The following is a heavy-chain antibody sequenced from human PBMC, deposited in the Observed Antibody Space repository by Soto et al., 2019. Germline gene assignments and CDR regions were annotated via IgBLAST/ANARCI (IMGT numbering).Heavy chain of an antibody. CDR1: GGSFSGYY. CDR2: INHSGST. Sequence: QVQLQQWGAGLLKPSETLSLTCAVYGGSFSGYYWSWIRQPPGKGLEWIGEINHSGSTNYNPSLKSRVTISVDTSKNQFSLKLSSVTAADTAVYYCARPHRFATVTMLFWDYWGQGTLVTVSS. CDR3: ARPHRFATVTMLFWDY. D-gene: IGHD4-17*01. V-gene: IGHV4-34*01. J-gene: IGHJ4*02.